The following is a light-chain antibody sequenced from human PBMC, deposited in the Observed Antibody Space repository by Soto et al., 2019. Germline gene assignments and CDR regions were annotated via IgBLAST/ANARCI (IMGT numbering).Light chain of an antibody. Sequence: IRMTQSPSSFSASTGDRVTITCRTSQGISSYLAWYQQKPGKAPKLLIYAASTLQSGVPSRFSGSGSGTDFTLTISYLQSEDFATYYCQQYYSYPLFTFGPGTKVDIK. CDR3: QQYYSYPLFT. V-gene: IGKV1-8*01. CDR2: AAS. J-gene: IGKJ3*01. CDR1: QGISSY.